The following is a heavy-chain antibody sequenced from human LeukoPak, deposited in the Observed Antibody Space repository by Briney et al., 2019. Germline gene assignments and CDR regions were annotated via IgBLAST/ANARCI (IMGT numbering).Heavy chain of an antibody. Sequence: GGSLRLSCAASGFTFSSYAMSWVRQAPGKGLEWVSVIYSGGSTYYADSVKGHFTISRDNSKNMLYLQMTRLRAEDTAIYYCAKRDSSSAKGAFDIWGQGTMVTVSS. CDR2: IYSGGST. CDR1: GFTFSSYA. V-gene: IGHV3-23*03. CDR3: AKRDSSSAKGAFDI. D-gene: IGHD6-6*01. J-gene: IGHJ3*02.